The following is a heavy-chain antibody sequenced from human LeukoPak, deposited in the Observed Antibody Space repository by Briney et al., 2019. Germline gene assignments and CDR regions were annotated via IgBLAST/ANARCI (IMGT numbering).Heavy chain of an antibody. CDR2: IKQDGSEK. CDR1: GFSFSYYW. Sequence: GGSLRLSCAASGFSFSYYWMNWVRQAPGKGPECVANIKQDGSEKYYVDSVKGRFTISRDNAKNSLYLQMNSLRVEDTAVYYCARDVDGDSFFDYWGQGTLVTVSS. D-gene: IGHD4-17*01. V-gene: IGHV3-7*01. J-gene: IGHJ4*02. CDR3: ARDVDGDSFFDY.